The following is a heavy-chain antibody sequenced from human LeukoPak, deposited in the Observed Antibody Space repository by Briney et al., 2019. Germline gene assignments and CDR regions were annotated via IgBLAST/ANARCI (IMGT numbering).Heavy chain of an antibody. CDR1: GYTFTSYD. Sequence: GASVTVSCKAPGYTFTSYDINWVRQATGQGLEWMGWMNPNSGNTGYAQKFQGRVTMTRNTSISTAYMELSSLRSEDTAVYYCATNYYGSGSYYMAYYYYGMDVWGQGTTVTVSS. J-gene: IGHJ6*02. D-gene: IGHD3-10*01. CDR3: ATNYYGSGSYYMAYYYYGMDV. CDR2: MNPNSGNT. V-gene: IGHV1-8*01.